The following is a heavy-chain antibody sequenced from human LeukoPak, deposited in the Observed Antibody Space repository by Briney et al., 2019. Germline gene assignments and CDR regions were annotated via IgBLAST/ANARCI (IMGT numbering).Heavy chain of an antibody. CDR2: IYYSGST. CDR3: ARDVMDWNDSGVDY. V-gene: IGHV4-59*01. CDR1: GGSISSYY. D-gene: IGHD1-1*01. J-gene: IGHJ4*02. Sequence: SETLSFTCTVSGGSISSYYWSWIRQPPGKGLEWIGYIYYSGSTNYNPSLKSRVTISVDTSKNQFSLKLSSVTAADTAVYYRARDVMDWNDSGVDYWGQGTLVTVSS.